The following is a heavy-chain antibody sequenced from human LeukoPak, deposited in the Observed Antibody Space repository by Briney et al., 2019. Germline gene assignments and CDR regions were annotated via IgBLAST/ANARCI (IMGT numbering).Heavy chain of an antibody. Sequence: ASVKVSCKASGGTFSSYAISWVRQAPGQGLEWMGGIIPIFGTANYAQKFQGRVTITADKSTSTAYMELSSLRSEDTAVYYCARTTVVTPTFDYWGQGTLVTVSS. J-gene: IGHJ4*02. CDR3: ARTTVVTPTFDY. D-gene: IGHD4-23*01. CDR2: IIPIFGTA. CDR1: GGTFSSYA. V-gene: IGHV1-69*06.